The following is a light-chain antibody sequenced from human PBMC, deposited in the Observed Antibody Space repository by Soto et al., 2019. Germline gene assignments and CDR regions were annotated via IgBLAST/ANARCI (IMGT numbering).Light chain of an antibody. CDR1: SSDVGGYNY. CDR3: SSYTTSTTLV. CDR2: EVT. V-gene: IGLV2-14*01. J-gene: IGLJ2*01. Sequence: QSALTQPASVSGFPGQSITISCTGTSSDVGGYNYVSWYQQHPSKAPKLLIYEVTSRPSGVSDRFSGSKSGNTASLTISGLQTEDEADYYCSSYTTSTTLVFGGGTKVTVL.